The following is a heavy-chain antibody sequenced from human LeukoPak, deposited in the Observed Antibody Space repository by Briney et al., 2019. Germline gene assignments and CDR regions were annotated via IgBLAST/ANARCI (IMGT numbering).Heavy chain of an antibody. CDR3: ARGELLYDY. D-gene: IGHD2-15*01. CDR2: IYYTGST. J-gene: IGHJ4*02. V-gene: IGHV4-30-4*01. CDR1: GGSISSGNNY. Sequence: SETLSLTCTVSGGSISSGNNYWSWIRQPPGKGLEWIGYIYYTGSTFYNPCLKSRVTMSVDTSKNQFSLKLNSVTAADTAVYYCARGELLYDYWGQGTLVTVSS.